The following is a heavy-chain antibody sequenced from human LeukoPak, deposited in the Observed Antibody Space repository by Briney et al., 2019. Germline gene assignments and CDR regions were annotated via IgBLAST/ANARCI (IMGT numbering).Heavy chain of an antibody. Sequence: GGSLRLSCAASGFTFSSYAMHWVRQAPGKGLEWVAVISYDGSNKYYAGSVKGRFTISRDNSKNTLYLQMNSLRAEDTAVYYCAKDSGWDFDYWGQGTLVTVSS. CDR2: ISYDGSNK. J-gene: IGHJ4*02. CDR3: AKDSGWDFDY. V-gene: IGHV3-30*04. CDR1: GFTFSSYA. D-gene: IGHD6-19*01.